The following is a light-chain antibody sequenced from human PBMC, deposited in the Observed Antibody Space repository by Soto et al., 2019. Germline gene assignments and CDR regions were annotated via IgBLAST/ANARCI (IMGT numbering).Light chain of an antibody. CDR1: QSIGDN. V-gene: IGKV1-39*01. J-gene: IGKJ1*01. CDR2: AAS. Sequence: IQMTKSPSSLSASLGARVPITCRASQSIGDNLNWYQQKPGTAPNLLIYAASSLQSGVPSRFSGSGSGTDFTLTISSLQPEDFATYFCQQSYSTPPWTFGQGTKVNIK. CDR3: QQSYSTPPWT.